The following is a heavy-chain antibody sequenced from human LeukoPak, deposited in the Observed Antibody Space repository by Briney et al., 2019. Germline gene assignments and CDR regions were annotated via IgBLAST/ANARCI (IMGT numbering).Heavy chain of an antibody. CDR2: IHPSGML. J-gene: IGHJ4*02. V-gene: IGHV4-31*03. CDR3: SRGLDSRKLGY. D-gene: IGHD3-22*01. CDR1: GASFNSDDQY. Sequence: SQSLSLTCTVSGASFNSDDQYCNWIRQTPGKVLEWIGSIHPSGMLYNNPSLESRVTMSRDTSKNQFSLNLNSVTAADTAVYFCSRGLDSRKLGYWGQGILVTVSS.